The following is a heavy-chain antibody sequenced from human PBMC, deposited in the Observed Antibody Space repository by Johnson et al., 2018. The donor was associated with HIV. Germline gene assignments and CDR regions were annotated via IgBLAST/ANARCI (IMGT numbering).Heavy chain of an antibody. CDR3: ASDYGDYYHAFVS. CDR2: ISRGGSSASVI. J-gene: IGHJ3*02. CDR1: GFSFSDYF. D-gene: IGHD4-17*01. V-gene: IGHV3-11*04. Sequence: QVQLVESGGGLVKPGGSLRLSCAASGFSFSDYFVSWIRQAPGKGLEWVSYISRGGSSASVIYYADSVKGRFTISRENAKNSVYLQMNSLRSDDTAVYYCASDYGDYYHAFVSWGRGTLVTVTS.